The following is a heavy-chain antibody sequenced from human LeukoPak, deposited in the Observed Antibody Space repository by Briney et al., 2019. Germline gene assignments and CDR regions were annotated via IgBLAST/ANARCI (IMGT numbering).Heavy chain of an antibody. Sequence: PGGSLRLSCAASGFTFSSYAMHWVRQAPGKGLEWVAVISYDGSNKYYADSVKGRFTISRDNSKNTLYLQMNSLRAEDTAVYYCARGGPTYYYYYYMDVWGKGTTVTVSS. CDR1: GFTFSSYA. V-gene: IGHV3-30*04. CDR3: ARGGPTYYYYYYMDV. J-gene: IGHJ6*03. D-gene: IGHD3-16*01. CDR2: ISYDGSNK.